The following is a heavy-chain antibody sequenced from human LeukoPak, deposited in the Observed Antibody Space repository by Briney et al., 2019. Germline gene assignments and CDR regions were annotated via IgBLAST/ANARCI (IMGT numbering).Heavy chain of an antibody. CDR1: GFTFSSYG. V-gene: IGHV3-30*02. CDR2: IRYDGSDK. Sequence: PGGSLRLSCAASGFTFSSYGMHWVRQAPGKGLEWVAFIRYDGSDKYYGDSVKGRFTISRDNPKNTLYLQMNSLRAEDTAVYYCAKGQLRFLDNWFDPWGQGTLVTVSS. J-gene: IGHJ5*02. CDR3: AKGQLRFLDNWFDP. D-gene: IGHD3-3*01.